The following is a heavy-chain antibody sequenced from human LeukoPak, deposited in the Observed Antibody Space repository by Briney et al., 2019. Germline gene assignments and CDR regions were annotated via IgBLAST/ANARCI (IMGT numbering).Heavy chain of an antibody. D-gene: IGHD2-15*01. Sequence: PGRSLRLSCAASGFTFSSYGMHWVRQAPGKGLEWVAVISYDGSNKYYADSVKGRFTISRDNSKNTLYLQMNSLRAEDTAVYYCAKVDPQDCSGGSCYIHYGMDVWGKGTTATVSS. J-gene: IGHJ6*04. CDR3: AKVDPQDCSGGSCYIHYGMDV. CDR1: GFTFSSYG. V-gene: IGHV3-30*18. CDR2: ISYDGSNK.